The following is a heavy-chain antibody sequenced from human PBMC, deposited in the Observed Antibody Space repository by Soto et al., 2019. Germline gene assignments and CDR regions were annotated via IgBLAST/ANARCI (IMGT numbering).Heavy chain of an antibody. CDR2: ISYDGSNK. CDR1: GFTFSSYG. D-gene: IGHD3-22*01. J-gene: IGHJ4*02. CDR3: AKDFSFYDEPEFDY. Sequence: PGGSLRLSCAASGFTFSSYGMHWVRQAPGKGLEWVAVISYDGSNKYYADSVKGRFTISRDNSKNTLYLQMNSLRAEDTAVYYCAKDFSFYDEPEFDYWGQGTLVTVSS. V-gene: IGHV3-30*18.